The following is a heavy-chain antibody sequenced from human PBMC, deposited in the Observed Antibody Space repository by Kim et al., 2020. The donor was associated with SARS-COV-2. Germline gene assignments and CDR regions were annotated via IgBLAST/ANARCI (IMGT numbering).Heavy chain of an antibody. CDR3: AKDLWGPNGGAAHFRDYYGMDV. J-gene: IGHJ6*02. CDR2: ISGSGGST. V-gene: IGHV3-23*01. Sequence: GGSLRLSCAASGFTFSSYAMSWVRQAPGKGLEWVSAISGSGGSTYYADSVKGRFTISRDNSKNTLYLQMNSLRAEDTAVYYCAKDLWGPNGGAAHFRDYYGMDVWGQGTTVTVSS. D-gene: IGHD1-26*01. CDR1: GFTFSSYA.